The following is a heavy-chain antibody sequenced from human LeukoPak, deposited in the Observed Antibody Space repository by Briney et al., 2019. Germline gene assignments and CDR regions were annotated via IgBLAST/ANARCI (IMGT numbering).Heavy chain of an antibody. D-gene: IGHD6-19*01. V-gene: IGHV4-59*01. CDR1: GGSISSYY. CDR2: IYYSGST. CDR3: ARDGSSGWYPDY. Sequence: PSETLSLTCTVSGGSISSYYWSWIRQPPGKGLEWIGYIYYSGSTNYNPSLKSRATISVDTSKNQFSLKLSSVTAADTAVYYCARDGSSGWYPDYWGQGTLVTVSS. J-gene: IGHJ4*02.